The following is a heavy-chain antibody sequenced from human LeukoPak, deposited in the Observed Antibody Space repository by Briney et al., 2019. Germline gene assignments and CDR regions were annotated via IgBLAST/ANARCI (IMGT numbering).Heavy chain of an antibody. CDR3: ARDVVNLAYCGGDCYSASDY. J-gene: IGHJ4*02. Sequence: PGRSLRLSCAASGFTFDDYAMHWVRQAPGKGLEWVSGISWNSGSIGYADSVKGRFTISRDDAKNSLYLQMNSLRAEDTAVYYCARDVVNLAYCGGDCYSASDYWGQGTLVTVSS. D-gene: IGHD2-21*02. CDR1: GFTFDDYA. CDR2: ISWNSGSI. V-gene: IGHV3-9*01.